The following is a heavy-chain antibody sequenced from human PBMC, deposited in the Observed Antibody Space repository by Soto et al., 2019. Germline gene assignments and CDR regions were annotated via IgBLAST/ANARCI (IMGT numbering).Heavy chain of an antibody. CDR3: VRSYDF. Sequence: EVQLVESGGGLVQPGGSLRLSCAASGFTLSSAWMTWVRQAPGKGLAWVANIKEDGSERYYVHSVEGRFTVSRDNAKNSLYLQMDSLRAEDTAIYYCVRSYDFWGQGTQVTVSS. CDR2: IKEDGSER. V-gene: IGHV3-7*05. CDR1: GFTLSSAW. J-gene: IGHJ4*02.